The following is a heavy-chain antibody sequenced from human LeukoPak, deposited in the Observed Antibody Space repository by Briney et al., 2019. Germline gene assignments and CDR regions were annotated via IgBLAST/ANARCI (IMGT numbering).Heavy chain of an antibody. CDR1: GFTFSGSA. CDR3: TRQGLYCSSTSCYEIFDY. Sequence: GGSLRLSCAASGFTFSGSAMHWVRQASGKGLEWVGRIRSKANSYATAYAASVKGRFTISRDDPKNTAYLQMNSLKTEDTAVYYCTRQGLYCSSTSCYEIFDYWGQGTLVTVSS. J-gene: IGHJ4*02. V-gene: IGHV3-73*01. D-gene: IGHD2-2*01. CDR2: IRSKANSYAT.